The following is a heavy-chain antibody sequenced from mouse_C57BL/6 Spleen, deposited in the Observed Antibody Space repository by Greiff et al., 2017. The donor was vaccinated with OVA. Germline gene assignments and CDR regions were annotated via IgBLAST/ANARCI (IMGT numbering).Heavy chain of an antibody. J-gene: IGHJ1*03. Sequence: EVKLMESGPGLVKPSQSLSLTCTVTGYSFTSGYFWNLIRQFPGNKLECLGYISYDGSNNYNPYLKNQISITRNTSKNQIFLKLNSVTTEDTAAYYCAQGDLSGYDYFDVWGTGTTVTVSS. CDR3: AQGDLSGYDYFDV. CDR2: ISYDGSN. CDR1: GYSFTSGYF. V-gene: IGHV3-6*01. D-gene: IGHD2-2*01.